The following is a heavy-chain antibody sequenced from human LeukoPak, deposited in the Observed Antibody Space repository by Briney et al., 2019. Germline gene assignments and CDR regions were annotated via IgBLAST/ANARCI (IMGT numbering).Heavy chain of an antibody. V-gene: IGHV1-18*04. D-gene: IGHD6-19*01. CDR2: ISTYNGNT. CDR1: GYTFTSYY. J-gene: IGHJ5*02. CDR3: ARARSGAVARNYNWFDP. Sequence: GASVKVSCKASGYTFTSYYMHWVRQAPGQGLEWMGWISTYNGNTNYAQNLQGRVTMTTDTSTSTAYMELRSLTSDDTAVYYCARARSGAVARNYNWFDPWGQGTLVTVSS.